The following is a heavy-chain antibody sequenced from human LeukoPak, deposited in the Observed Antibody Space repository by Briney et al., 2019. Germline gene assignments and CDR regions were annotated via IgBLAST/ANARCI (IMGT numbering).Heavy chain of an antibody. J-gene: IGHJ3*02. V-gene: IGHV1-2*02. CDR2: INPNSGGT. D-gene: IGHD3-22*01. CDR1: GYTFTSYD. Sequence: PWASVKVSCKASGYTFTSYDINWVRQAPGQGLEWMGWINPNSGGTNYAQKFQGRVTMTRDTSISTAYMELSRLRSDDTAVYYCARGRRPYYYDSSGYRADAFDIWGQGTMVTVSS. CDR3: ARGRRPYYYDSSGYRADAFDI.